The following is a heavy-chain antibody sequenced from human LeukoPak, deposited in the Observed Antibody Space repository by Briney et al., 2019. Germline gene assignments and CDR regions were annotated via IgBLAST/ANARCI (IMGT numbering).Heavy chain of an antibody. CDR3: AKLGGDHKYYYYYMDV. CDR2: ISGSGGST. J-gene: IGHJ6*03. D-gene: IGHD2-21*02. V-gene: IGHV3-23*01. CDR1: GFTFSSYA. Sequence: GGSLRLSCAASGFTFSSYAMSWVRQAPGKGLEWVSAISGSGGSTYYADSVKGRFTISRDNSKNTLYLQMNSLRPEDTAVYYCAKLGGDHKYYYYYMDVWGKGTTVTVSS.